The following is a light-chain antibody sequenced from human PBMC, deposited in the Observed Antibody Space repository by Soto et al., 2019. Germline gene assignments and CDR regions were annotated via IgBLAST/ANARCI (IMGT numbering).Light chain of an antibody. CDR1: QSVSSSY. CDR2: GAS. CDR3: QQYDCSPFT. Sequence: EIVLTQSPGTLSLSPGERATLSCRASQSVSSSYLAWYQQKPGQAPRLLIYGASSRATGIPDRFSGSGSGTDLNLTISRQEPEDYEVYYCQQYDCSPFTFGPGTKVDIK. J-gene: IGKJ3*01. V-gene: IGKV3-20*01.